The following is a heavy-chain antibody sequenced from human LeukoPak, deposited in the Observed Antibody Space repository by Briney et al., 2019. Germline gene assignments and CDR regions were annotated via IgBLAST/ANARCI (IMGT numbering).Heavy chain of an antibody. CDR2: ISTSSSYI. D-gene: IGHD5-18*01. Sequence: GGSLRLSCAASGFTFSSYNMNWVRQAPGKGLEWVSSISTSSSYIHYADSVKGRFTISRDNAKDSLYLQMNSLRAEDTAVYYCVRGRGYSYGHLGLGFDYWGQGTLVTVSS. J-gene: IGHJ4*02. V-gene: IGHV3-21*01. CDR3: VRGRGYSYGHLGLGFDY. CDR1: GFTFSSYN.